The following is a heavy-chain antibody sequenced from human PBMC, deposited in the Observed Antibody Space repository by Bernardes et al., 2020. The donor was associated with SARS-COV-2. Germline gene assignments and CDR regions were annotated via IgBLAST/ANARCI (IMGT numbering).Heavy chain of an antibody. CDR3: ARPDAT. Sequence: SETLSLTCTVSGGSISSTSYYWGWIRQPPGKGLEWIGGSYYTSGSTYYNPSLKSRATISVDTSKNQFSLKLSSVTAADTAVYYCARPDATWGQGILVTVSS. J-gene: IGHJ5*02. CDR2: SYYTSGST. CDR1: GGSISSTSYY. V-gene: IGHV4-39*01.